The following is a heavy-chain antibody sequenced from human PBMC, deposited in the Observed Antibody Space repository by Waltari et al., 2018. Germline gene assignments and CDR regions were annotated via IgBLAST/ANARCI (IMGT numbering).Heavy chain of an antibody. Sequence: QVQLVQSGAEVKKPGASVKVSCKASGYSFTSYNINWVRQAAGQGLEWMGWMNPTSGSTGYAQKFQDRVTITRNTSIGTAYMELRSLRSEDTVVYYCARDYGSGTYYYMDVWGKGTTVTVSS. D-gene: IGHD3-10*01. CDR1: GYSFTSYN. CDR2: MNPTSGST. CDR3: ARDYGSGTYYYMDV. J-gene: IGHJ6*03. V-gene: IGHV1-8*03.